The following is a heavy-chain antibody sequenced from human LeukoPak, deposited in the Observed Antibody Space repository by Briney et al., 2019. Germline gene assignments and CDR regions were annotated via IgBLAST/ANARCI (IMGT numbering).Heavy chain of an antibody. J-gene: IGHJ6*03. CDR3: ARLATLMVRGVIEAYYYMDV. V-gene: IGHV5-51*01. D-gene: IGHD3-10*01. CDR1: GYSFTSYW. Sequence: GESLKISRKGSGYSFTSYWIGWVRQMPGKGLEWMGIIYPNDSDTRYSPSFQGQVIISADKSISTAYVQWSSLKASDTAMYYCARLATLMVRGVIEAYYYMDVWGKGTTVTISS. CDR2: IYPNDSDT.